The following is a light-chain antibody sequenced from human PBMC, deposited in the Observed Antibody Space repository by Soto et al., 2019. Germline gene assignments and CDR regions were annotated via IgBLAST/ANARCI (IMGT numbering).Light chain of an antibody. J-gene: IGKJ5*01. CDR2: GAS. Sequence: EIVMTQSPATLSVSPGERATLSCRASQSVSSNLAWYQQKPGQAPRLLIYGASTRATGVPARFSGSGSGTESPLPISALQFEVFAFYYGHHYITGPPPPFARGPRLEIK. CDR3: HHYITGPPPP. V-gene: IGKV3-15*01. CDR1: QSVSSN.